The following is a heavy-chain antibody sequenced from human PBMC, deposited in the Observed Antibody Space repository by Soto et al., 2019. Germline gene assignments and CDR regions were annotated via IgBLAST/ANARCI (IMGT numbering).Heavy chain of an antibody. CDR3: AKVFHSIAVAGILDY. Sequence: GGSLRLSCAASGFTFSSYAMSWVRRAPGKGLEWVSAISGSGGSTYYADSVKGRFTISRDNSKNTLYLQMNSLRAEDTAVYYCAKVFHSIAVAGILDYWGQGTLVTVSS. J-gene: IGHJ4*02. CDR2: ISGSGGST. CDR1: GFTFSSYA. V-gene: IGHV3-23*01. D-gene: IGHD6-19*01.